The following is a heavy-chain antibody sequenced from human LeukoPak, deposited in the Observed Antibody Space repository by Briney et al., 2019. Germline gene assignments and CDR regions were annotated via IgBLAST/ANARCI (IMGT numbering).Heavy chain of an antibody. Sequence: SVKVSCKASGYTFTSYGISWVRQAPGQGLEWMGGIIPIFGTANYAQKFQGRVTITADESTSTAYMELSSLRSEDTAVYYCASQAAVGTWGQGTLVTVSS. CDR1: GYTFTSYG. CDR3: ASQAAVGT. CDR2: IIPIFGTA. J-gene: IGHJ5*02. D-gene: IGHD6-13*01. V-gene: IGHV1-69*13.